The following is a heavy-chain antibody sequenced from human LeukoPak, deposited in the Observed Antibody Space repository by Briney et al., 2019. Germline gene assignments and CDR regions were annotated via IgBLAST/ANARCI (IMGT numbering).Heavy chain of an antibody. CDR3: SRGSGISYGGIDY. V-gene: IGHV1-2*02. D-gene: IGHD5-18*01. Sequence: VASVKVSCKASGYTFTGYYLHWVRQAPGQGLEWMGWIHPKSGDTHYAQKFLGRVTLTRDTSITIVYMELKWLTSDDTAVYYCSRGSGISYGGIDYWGQGTLVTVSS. CDR2: IHPKSGDT. J-gene: IGHJ4*02. CDR1: GYTFTGYY.